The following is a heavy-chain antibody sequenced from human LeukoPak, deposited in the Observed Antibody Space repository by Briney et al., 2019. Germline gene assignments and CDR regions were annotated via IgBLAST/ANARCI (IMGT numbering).Heavy chain of an antibody. Sequence: GGSLRLSCAASGFTFSSYDMHWVRQGTGEGLEWVSAIGTAGETYYPGSVKGRFTISRENAKNSFYLQMNSLTAGDTAVYYCARGKYYHDSSGYYDYRGQGTLVTVSS. CDR3: ARGKYYHDSSGYYDY. CDR1: GFTFSSYD. D-gene: IGHD3-22*01. J-gene: IGHJ4*02. V-gene: IGHV3-13*01. CDR2: IGTAGET.